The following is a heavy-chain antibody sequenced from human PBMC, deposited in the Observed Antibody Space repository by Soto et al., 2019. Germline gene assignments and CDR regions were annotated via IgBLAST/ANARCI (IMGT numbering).Heavy chain of an antibody. CDR2: FDFNSGRI. CDR3: TKDMVPGGADV. CDR1: AFTFRNYA. Sequence: GGSLRLSCAVSAFTFRNYAMHWVRQAPGKGLEWVSGFDFNSGRIGYADSVKGRFTISRDNAKNSLSLEMNSLRVEDTALYYCTKDMVPGGADVWGQGTTVTVSS. V-gene: IGHV3-9*01. D-gene: IGHD3-16*01. J-gene: IGHJ6*02.